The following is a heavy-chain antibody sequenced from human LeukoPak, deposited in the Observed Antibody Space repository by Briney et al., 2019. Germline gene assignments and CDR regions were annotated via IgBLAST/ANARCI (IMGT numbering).Heavy chain of an antibody. CDR1: GFTFSSYA. D-gene: IGHD3-3*01. CDR2: VSGSDGIT. Sequence: GGSLGLSCAASGFTFSSYAMSWVRQAPGKGLEWVSGVSGSDGITYYADSVKGRFAVSRNNSKNTLYLQMNSLRAEDTAVYYCAKGGVYDFWIRDFFDYWGQGTRVTVSS. J-gene: IGHJ4*02. V-gene: IGHV3-23*01. CDR3: AKGGVYDFWIRDFFDY.